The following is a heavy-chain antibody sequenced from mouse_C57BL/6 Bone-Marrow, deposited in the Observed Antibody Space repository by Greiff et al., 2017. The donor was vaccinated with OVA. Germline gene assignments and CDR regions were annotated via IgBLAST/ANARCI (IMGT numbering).Heavy chain of an antibody. CDR3: ASYYSFFYYAMDY. Sequence: QVQLQQSGPGLVQPSQSLSITCTVSGFSLTSYGVHWVRQSPGKGLEWLGVIWSGGSTDYNAAFISRLSISKDNSKSQVFFKMNSLQADDTAIYYCASYYSFFYYAMDYWGQGTSVTVSS. V-gene: IGHV2-2*01. D-gene: IGHD1-1*01. CDR1: GFSLTSYG. J-gene: IGHJ4*01. CDR2: IWSGGST.